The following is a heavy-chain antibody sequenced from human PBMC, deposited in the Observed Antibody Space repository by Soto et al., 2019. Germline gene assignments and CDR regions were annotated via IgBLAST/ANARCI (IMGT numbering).Heavy chain of an antibody. D-gene: IGHD6-6*01. Sequence: SETLSLTCTVSGGSISSYYWSWIRQPPGKGLEWIGYIYYSGSTNYNPSLKSRVTISVDTSKNQFSLKLSSVTAADTAVYYCARWRSISEYSSSLVFDYWGQGTLVTVSS. CDR1: GGSISSYY. CDR3: ARWRSISEYSSSLVFDY. CDR2: IYYSGST. J-gene: IGHJ4*02. V-gene: IGHV4-59*01.